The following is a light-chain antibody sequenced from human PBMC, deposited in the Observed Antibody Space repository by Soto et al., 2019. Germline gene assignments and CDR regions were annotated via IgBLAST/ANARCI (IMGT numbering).Light chain of an antibody. CDR3: QQFKTYPIT. Sequence: DIQLTQSPSFLSASVGDRVTITCRASRGISSSLAWYQQKPGKAPKLLIYGASTLESGVPSRFSGSGSGTVFTLTISSLQPDDFATYYCQQFKTYPITFGQGTRLEIK. CDR1: RGISSS. V-gene: IGKV1-9*01. CDR2: GAS. J-gene: IGKJ5*01.